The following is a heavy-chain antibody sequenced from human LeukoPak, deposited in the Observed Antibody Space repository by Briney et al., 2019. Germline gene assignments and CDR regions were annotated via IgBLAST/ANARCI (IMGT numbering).Heavy chain of an antibody. V-gene: IGHV2-5*02. CDR3: AHSKRLWFGGSALGSFDY. CDR1: GFSLSTSGVC. Sequence: SGPTLVNPTQTLTLTCTFSGFSLSTSGVCVGWIRQPTGKALEWLALIYWDDDKRYSPSLKSRLTITKDTSKNQVVLTMTNMDPVDTATYYCAHSKRLWFGGSALGSFDYWGQGTLVTVSS. CDR2: IYWDDDK. J-gene: IGHJ4*02. D-gene: IGHD3-10*01.